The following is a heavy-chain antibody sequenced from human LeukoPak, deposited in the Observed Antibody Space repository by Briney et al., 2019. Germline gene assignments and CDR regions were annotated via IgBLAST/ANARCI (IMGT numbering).Heavy chain of an antibody. CDR2: NSHSGTT. D-gene: IGHD2-2*01. CDR3: TRESRPFCPFAY. J-gene: IGHJ4*02. CDR1: GGSIDITNY. V-gene: IGHV4-4*02. Sequence: SEPLSLTCGVSGGSIDITNYWSWVRQAPGKGLGWIGENSHSGTTNYNPSLRSRVAMSLGRANNQFSLSLTSVTAADTAVYYCTRESRPFCPFAYWGQGVRLTLSS.